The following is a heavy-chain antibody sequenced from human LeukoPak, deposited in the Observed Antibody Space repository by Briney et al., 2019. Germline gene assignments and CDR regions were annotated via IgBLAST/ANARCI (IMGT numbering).Heavy chain of an antibody. D-gene: IGHD3-10*02. V-gene: IGHV3-30*02. CDR1: GFTFSSYA. J-gene: IGHJ3*02. CDR3: AKDRTMFSGDDAFDI. Sequence: GGSLRLSCAASGFTFSSYAMHWVRQAPGKGLEWVAFIRYDGNNKYQPDSVKGRFTISRDNSKNTLYLQMNSLRAEDTAVYYCAKDRTMFSGDDAFDIWGQGTMVTVSS. CDR2: IRYDGNNK.